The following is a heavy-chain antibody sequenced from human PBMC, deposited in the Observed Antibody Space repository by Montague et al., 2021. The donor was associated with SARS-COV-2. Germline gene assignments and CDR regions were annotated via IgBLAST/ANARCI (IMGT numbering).Heavy chain of an antibody. CDR1: GGSISRSDYY. V-gene: IGHV4-39*01. Sequence: SETLSLTCSVSGGSISRSDYYWAWIRQAPGKGLDWIATVHNSGTTYSNTSLKSRVFISLDTSKNQFSLKLTSVTAADTSVYFCARQVWRKDSDFWGQGILVSVSS. CDR2: VHNSGTT. D-gene: IGHD1-14*01. J-gene: IGHJ4*02. CDR3: ARQVWRKDSDF.